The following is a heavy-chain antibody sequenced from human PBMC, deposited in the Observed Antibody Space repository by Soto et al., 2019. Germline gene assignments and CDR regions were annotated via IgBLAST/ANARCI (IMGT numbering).Heavy chain of an antibody. CDR2: ISGSGGST. CDR3: AKDPNLGIDKLRYFVYDAFDI. CDR1: GFTFSSYA. V-gene: IGHV3-23*01. J-gene: IGHJ3*02. Sequence: SGGSLRLSCAASGFTFSSYAMSWVRQAPGKGLEWVSAISGSGGSTYYADSVKGRFTISRDNSKNTLYLQMNSLRAEDTAVYYCAKDPNLGIDKLRYFVYDAFDIWGQGTRVTVSS. D-gene: IGHD3-9*01.